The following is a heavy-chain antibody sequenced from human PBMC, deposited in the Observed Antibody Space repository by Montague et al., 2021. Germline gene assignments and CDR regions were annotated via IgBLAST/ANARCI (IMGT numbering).Heavy chain of an antibody. CDR2: IYYSGST. V-gene: IGHV4-39*01. J-gene: IGHJ5*02. CDR3: ARQGSGSYYNWFDP. Sequence: SETLSLTCTVSGGSISSSSYYWGWIRQPPGKGLEWIGSIYYSGSTYYNPSLKSRVTISVDTSKNQFSLKLSSVTAADTAVYYCARQGSGSYYNWFDPWGQGTRAT. CDR1: GGSISSSSYY. D-gene: IGHD1-26*01.